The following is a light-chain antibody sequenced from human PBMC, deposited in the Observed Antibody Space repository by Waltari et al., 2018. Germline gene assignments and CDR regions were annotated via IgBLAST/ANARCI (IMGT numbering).Light chain of an antibody. CDR3: QQRRNWPPT. Sequence: VLTQSPATLSLSPGERATLSCRASQSVDDYMARYQPKPGQSPRLLIYDAPNRATGTPIRFSGSGFGTDFTLTISSLEPDDFAHYYCQQRRNWPPTFGQGTKVEIK. J-gene: IGKJ1*01. CDR1: QSVDDY. CDR2: DAP. V-gene: IGKV3-11*01.